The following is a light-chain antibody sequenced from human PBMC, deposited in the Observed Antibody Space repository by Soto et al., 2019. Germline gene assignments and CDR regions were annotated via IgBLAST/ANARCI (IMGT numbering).Light chain of an antibody. CDR3: ISYTGSSTSYV. CDR1: SSDVGSYSH. CDR2: EVT. J-gene: IGLJ1*01. V-gene: IGLV2-14*01. Sequence: QSALTQPASVSGSPGQSITISCSGTSSDVGSYSHVAWYQQFPGKTPKLIIYEVTYRPSGVSHRFSASKSGNTDSLTISGLQDGDEADYYCISYTGSSTSYVLGTGTKVTVL.